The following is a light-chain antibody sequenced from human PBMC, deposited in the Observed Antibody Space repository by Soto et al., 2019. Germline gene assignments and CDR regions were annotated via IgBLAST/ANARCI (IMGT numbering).Light chain of an antibody. CDR2: DAS. J-gene: IGKJ1*01. V-gene: IGKV1-5*01. CDR3: QQYNSYQGT. CDR1: QSISSW. Sequence: DIQMTQSPSTLSASVGDRVPITCRARQSISSWLAWYQQKPGKAPKLLIYDASSLESGVPSRFSGSGSGTEFTLTISSLQPDDFATYYCQQYNSYQGTFGQGTKVDI.